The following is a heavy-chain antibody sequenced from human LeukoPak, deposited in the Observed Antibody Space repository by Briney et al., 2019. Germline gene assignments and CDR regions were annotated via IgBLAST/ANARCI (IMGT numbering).Heavy chain of an antibody. CDR2: ISSSSSTI. J-gene: IGHJ6*03. Sequence: GGSLRLSCAASGFTFSSYSMNWVRQAPGKGREWVSYISSSSSTIYYADSVKGRFTISRENTKNSLYLQMNSLRAEDTAVYYCARGVIFGVVPKGYMDVWGKGTTAPVSS. D-gene: IGHD3-3*01. CDR1: GFTFSSYS. CDR3: ARGVIFGVVPKGYMDV. V-gene: IGHV3-48*01.